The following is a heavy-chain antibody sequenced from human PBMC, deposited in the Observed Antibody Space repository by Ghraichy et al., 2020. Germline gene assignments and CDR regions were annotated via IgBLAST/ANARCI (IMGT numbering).Heavy chain of an antibody. V-gene: IGHV4-34*01. CDR2: INHSGST. D-gene: IGHD5-18*01. CDR3: ARGRGRYSYLDI. J-gene: IGHJ3*02. Sequence: SETLSLTCAVYGGSFSGYYWSWIRQPPGKGLEWIGEINHSGSTNYNPSLKSRVTISVDTSKNQFSLKLSSVTAADTAVYYCARGRGRYSYLDIWGQGTMVTVSS. CDR1: GGSFSGYY.